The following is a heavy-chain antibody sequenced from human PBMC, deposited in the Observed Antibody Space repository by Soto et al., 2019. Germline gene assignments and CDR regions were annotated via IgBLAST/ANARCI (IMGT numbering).Heavy chain of an antibody. Sequence: SETLSLTCAVYGGSFSGYYWSWIRQPPGKGLEWIGEINHSGSTNYNPSLKSRVTISVDTSKNQFSLKLSSVTAADTAVYYCARGRRIAARLDYWGQGTLVTVSS. CDR1: GGSFSGYY. D-gene: IGHD6-6*01. CDR3: ARGRRIAARLDY. V-gene: IGHV4-34*01. J-gene: IGHJ4*02. CDR2: INHSGST.